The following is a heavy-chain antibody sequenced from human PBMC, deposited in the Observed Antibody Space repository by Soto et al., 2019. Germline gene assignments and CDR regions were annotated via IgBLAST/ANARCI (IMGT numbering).Heavy chain of an antibody. D-gene: IGHD3-22*01. V-gene: IGHV4-39*01. CDR1: GGSISSSSYY. Sequence: SETLSLTCTVSGGSISSSSYYWGWIRQPPGKGLEWIGSIYYSGSTYYNPSLKSRVTISVDTSKNQFSLKLSSVTAADTAVYYCARHSHMGLDYDSSGYYYRPLGYWGQGTLVTVSS. CDR3: ARHSHMGLDYDSSGYYYRPLGY. J-gene: IGHJ4*02. CDR2: IYYSGST.